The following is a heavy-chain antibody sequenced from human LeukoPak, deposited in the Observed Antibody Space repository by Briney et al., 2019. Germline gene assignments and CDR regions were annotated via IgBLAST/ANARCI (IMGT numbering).Heavy chain of an antibody. CDR2: ISYDETNK. CDR1: GFTFSNYG. D-gene: IGHD6-19*01. CDR3: TQDVSNGYRSVNFDY. V-gene: IGHV3-30*18. J-gene: IGHJ4*02. Sequence: RRSLRLSCVASGFTFSNYGMHWVRQAPGKGLEWVAVISYDETNKYYTESVKGRFTISRDQSKNTLYLQMNSLRVEDTAVYYCTQDVSNGYRSVNFDYWGQRILVTVSS.